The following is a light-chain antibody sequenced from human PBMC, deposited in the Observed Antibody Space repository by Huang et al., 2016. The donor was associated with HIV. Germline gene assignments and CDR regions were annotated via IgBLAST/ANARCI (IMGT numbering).Light chain of an antibody. J-gene: IGKJ2*01. Sequence: VMMSQSPATLAASPGERVTLSFGASQSVNTNLAWYQQKPGQPPRLLIYAASTRATGVPARFAGSGSGTEFTLTIDSLQSDDFAVYYCQQYNKWPPEYTFGQGTRLEIK. CDR3: QQYNKWPPEYT. V-gene: IGKV3-15*01. CDR1: QSVNTN. CDR2: AAS.